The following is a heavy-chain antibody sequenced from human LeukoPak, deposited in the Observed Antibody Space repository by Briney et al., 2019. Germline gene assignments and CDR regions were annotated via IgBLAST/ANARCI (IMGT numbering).Heavy chain of an antibody. Sequence: GASLKISCKGSGYSFTSYWIGRVRQLPGKGLEWMGIIYPGDSDTRYSPSFQGQVTISADKSISTAYLQWSSLKASDAAMYYCARHVVVVAATPQSYYMDVWGKGTTVTVSS. CDR1: GYSFTSYW. V-gene: IGHV5-51*01. CDR3: ARHVVVVAATPQSYYMDV. D-gene: IGHD2-15*01. J-gene: IGHJ6*03. CDR2: IYPGDSDT.